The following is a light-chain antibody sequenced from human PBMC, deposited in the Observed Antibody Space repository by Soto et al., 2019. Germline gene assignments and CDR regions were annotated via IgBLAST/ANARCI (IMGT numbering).Light chain of an antibody. CDR2: HVT. J-gene: IGLJ1*01. CDR3: ISYTTSSTDV. CDR1: SSDVGGYEY. V-gene: IGLV2-14*01. Sequence: QSVLTQPASVSGSPGQSITIPCTGTSSDVGGYEYVSWYQQHPGKAPKLMIYHVTNRPSGVSDRFSGSKSGNTASLTISGLQAEDEADYYCISYTTSSTDVFGTGTKLTVL.